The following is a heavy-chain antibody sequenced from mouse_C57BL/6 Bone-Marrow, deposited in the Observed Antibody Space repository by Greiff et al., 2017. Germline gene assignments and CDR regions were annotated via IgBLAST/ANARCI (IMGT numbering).Heavy chain of an antibody. Sequence: QVQLQQSGAELARPGASVKLSCKASGYTFTSYGISWVQQRTGQGLEWIGEIYPRSGNTYYNEKFKGKVTLTPDKSSSTAYMELRSLTSEDSAVYFCARDTTVVATDAMDYWGQGASVTVSS. J-gene: IGHJ4*01. D-gene: IGHD1-1*01. CDR1: GYTFTSYG. CDR3: ARDTTVVATDAMDY. CDR2: IYPRSGNT. V-gene: IGHV1-81*01.